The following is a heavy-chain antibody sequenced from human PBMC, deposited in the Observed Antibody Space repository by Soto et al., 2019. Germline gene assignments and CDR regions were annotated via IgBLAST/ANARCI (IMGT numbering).Heavy chain of an antibody. J-gene: IGHJ6*02. CDR3: ASECKAHYYYYGMDV. CDR1: GYSFTTYG. V-gene: IGHV1-18*01. Sequence: ASVKVSCKTSGYSFTTYGISWVRQAPGQGLEWMGWISAYNGNTNYAQKLQGRVTMTTDTSTSTAYMELRSLRSDDTAVYYCASECKAHYYYYGMDVCGQGTTVPVSS. CDR2: ISAYNGNT.